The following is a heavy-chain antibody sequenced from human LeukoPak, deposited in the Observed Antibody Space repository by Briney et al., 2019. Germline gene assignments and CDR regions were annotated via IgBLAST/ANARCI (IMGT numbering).Heavy chain of an antibody. CDR3: AREAEDIVVVPAATYYYYYYMDV. CDR2: IYTSGST. J-gene: IGHJ6*03. D-gene: IGHD2-2*01. V-gene: IGHV4-4*07. Sequence: SETLSLTGTVSGGSISSYYCSWIRQPAGKGLEWIGRIYTSGSTNYNPSLKSRVTMSVDTSKNQFSLKLSSVTAADTAVYYCAREAEDIVVVPAATYYYYYYMDVWGKGTTVTVSS. CDR1: GGSISSYY.